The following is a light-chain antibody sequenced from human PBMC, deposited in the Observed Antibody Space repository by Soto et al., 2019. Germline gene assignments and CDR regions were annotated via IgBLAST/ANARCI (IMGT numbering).Light chain of an antibody. Sequence: EIVLTQSPGTLSLSPGERATLSCRASQSVSSSYLAWYQQKPGQAPRLLIYGASSRATGIPDRFSGSGSGTVFTLTISRLEPEDCPVYYCQQYGSSPRTGGQGTTVDFK. CDR1: QSVSSSY. V-gene: IGKV3-20*01. CDR3: QQYGSSPRT. CDR2: GAS. J-gene: IGKJ1*01.